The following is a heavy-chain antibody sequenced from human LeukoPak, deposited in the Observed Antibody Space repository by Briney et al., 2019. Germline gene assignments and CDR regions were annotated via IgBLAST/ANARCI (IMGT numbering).Heavy chain of an antibody. V-gene: IGHV3-9*01. J-gene: IGHJ4*02. CDR2: ISWNSGSI. CDR3: AKDIVSGYESGTFFDY. D-gene: IGHD5-12*01. Sequence: GGSLRLSCAASGFTFDDYAMHWVRQAPGKGLEWVSGISWNSGSIGYADSVKGRFTISRDNAKNSLYLQMNSLRAEDTALYYCAKDIVSGYESGTFFDYWGQGTLVTVSS. CDR1: GFTFDDYA.